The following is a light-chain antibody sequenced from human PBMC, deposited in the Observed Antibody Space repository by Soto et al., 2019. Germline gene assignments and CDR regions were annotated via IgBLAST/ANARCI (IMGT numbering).Light chain of an antibody. J-gene: IGLJ2*01. CDR1: SGHSNYA. CDR2: LNSDGSH. CDR3: QTWGSGIVV. Sequence: QPVLTQSPSASASLGASVKLTCTLSSGHSNYAIAWHQQQSEKGPRYLMKLNSDGSHSKGAGIPDRFSGSSSGAERYLTSSSLQSEDEADYYCQTWGSGIVVFGGGTQLTVL. V-gene: IGLV4-69*01.